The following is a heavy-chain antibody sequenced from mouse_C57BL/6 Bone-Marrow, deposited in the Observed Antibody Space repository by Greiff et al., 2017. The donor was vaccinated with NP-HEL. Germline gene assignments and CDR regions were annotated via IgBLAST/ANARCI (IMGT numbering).Heavy chain of an antibody. Sequence: QVQLQQPGAELVKPGASVKLSCKASGYTFTSYWMQWVKQRPGQGLEWIGEIDPSDSYTNYNQKFKGKATLTVDTSSSTAYMQLSSLTSEDSAVYYCARSITTVVARLDYGGQGTTLTVSS. CDR2: IDPSDSYT. CDR1: GYTFTSYW. J-gene: IGHJ2*01. V-gene: IGHV1-50*01. D-gene: IGHD1-1*01. CDR3: ARSITTVVARLDY.